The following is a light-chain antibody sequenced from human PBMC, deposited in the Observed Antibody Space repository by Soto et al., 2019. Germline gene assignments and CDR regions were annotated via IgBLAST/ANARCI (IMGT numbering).Light chain of an antibody. V-gene: IGKV1-17*01. Sequence: DIHMTQSPSSLSSSXGDRVTTPXXASQGFRNDLDWYQWKPGRAPKRLIHSISNLQSGVPSRFSGSGSETEFTLTISSLQPEDFATYYCLQRSSYPLTFGGGTKVDNK. J-gene: IGKJ4*01. CDR1: QGFRND. CDR3: LQRSSYPLT. CDR2: SIS.